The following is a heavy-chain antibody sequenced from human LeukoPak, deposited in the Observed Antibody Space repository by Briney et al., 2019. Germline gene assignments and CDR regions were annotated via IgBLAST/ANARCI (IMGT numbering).Heavy chain of an antibody. CDR2: IFYSGST. J-gene: IGHJ4*02. V-gene: IGHV4-59*08. CDR1: GGSMSSYY. CDR3: AAARAVAGSFDD. Sequence: SETLSLTCTVSGGSMSSYYWSWLRQPPGKELEWIGYIFYSGSTNYNPSLKSRVTMSVDTSKNQFSLKLSSVTVADTAVYSCAAARAVAGSFDDWGQGTWSPSPQ. D-gene: IGHD6-19*01.